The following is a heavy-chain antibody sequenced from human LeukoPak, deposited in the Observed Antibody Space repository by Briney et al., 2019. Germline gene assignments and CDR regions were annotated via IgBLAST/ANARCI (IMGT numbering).Heavy chain of an antibody. Sequence: PGGSLRLSCAASGFTFSSYAMNWVRQAPGKGLEWVSVIYSGGSTYYADSVKGRFTISRDKSKNTLYLQMNSLRAEDTAVYYCAKKGPDYYAFDIWGQGTMVTVSS. CDR3: AKKGPDYYAFDI. V-gene: IGHV3-23*03. D-gene: IGHD3-10*01. CDR1: GFTFSSYA. CDR2: IYSGGST. J-gene: IGHJ3*02.